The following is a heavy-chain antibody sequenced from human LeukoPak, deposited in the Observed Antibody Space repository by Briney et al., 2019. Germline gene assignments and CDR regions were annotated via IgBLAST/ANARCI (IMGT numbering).Heavy chain of an antibody. CDR1: GGTFSSYA. V-gene: IGHV1-69*06. Sequence: GASVKVSCKASGGTFSSYAISWVRQAPGQGLEWMGGIIPIFGTANYAQKFQGRVTITADKSTSTAYMELSSLRSEDTAVYYCARSRDYGRYFDYWGQGTLVTVSS. CDR3: ARSRDYGRYFDY. J-gene: IGHJ4*02. CDR2: IIPIFGTA. D-gene: IGHD4-17*01.